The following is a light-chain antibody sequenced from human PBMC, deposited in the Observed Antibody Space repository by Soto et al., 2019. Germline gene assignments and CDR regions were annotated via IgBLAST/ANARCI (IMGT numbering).Light chain of an antibody. V-gene: IGKV3-11*01. CDR2: DAS. CDR1: QNVGTY. J-gene: IGKJ4*01. CDR3: QQRSDWPLLT. Sequence: EIGVTQSPATLSLSPEERATLSCRASQNVGTYLAWYQQKPGQAPRLLISDASNRATAIPARFRGSGSETDFTLTISGLEPEDYGIYYCQQRSDWPLLTFGGGTRVEIK.